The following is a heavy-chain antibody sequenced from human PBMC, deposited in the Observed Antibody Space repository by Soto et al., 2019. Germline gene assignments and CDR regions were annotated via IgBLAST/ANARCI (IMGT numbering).Heavy chain of an antibody. J-gene: IGHJ6*02. D-gene: IGHD6-6*01. V-gene: IGHV3-21*01. CDR2: ISSSRSYI. Sequence: GGSLRLSCAASGLTFSSYTLNWVRQAPGKGLEWVSSISSSRSYIHYADSVKGRFTISRDNAKNSLYLQMNSLRAEDTAVYYCARAKQLVGMDVWGQGTTVTVSS. CDR1: GLTFSSYT. CDR3: ARAKQLVGMDV.